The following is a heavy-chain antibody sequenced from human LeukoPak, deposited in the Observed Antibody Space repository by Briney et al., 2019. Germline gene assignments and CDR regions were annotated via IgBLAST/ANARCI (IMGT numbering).Heavy chain of an antibody. CDR3: ARDRGGTVTS. J-gene: IGHJ5*02. V-gene: IGHV4-59*12. D-gene: IGHD4-17*01. CDR2: IYYSGST. CDR1: GGSISSYY. Sequence: SETLSLTCTVSGGSISSYYWSWIRQPPGKGLEWIGYIYYSGSTNYNPSLKSRVTISVDKSKNQFSLKLSSVTAADTAVYYCARDRGGTVTSWGQGTLVTVSS.